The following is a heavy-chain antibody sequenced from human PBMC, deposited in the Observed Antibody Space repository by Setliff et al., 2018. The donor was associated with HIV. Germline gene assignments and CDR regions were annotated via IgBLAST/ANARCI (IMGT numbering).Heavy chain of an antibody. V-gene: IGHV1-2*02. CDR2: IIPDSGDT. Sequence: AASVKVSCKASGYTFTGYYLHWLRQAPGQGLEWMGYIIPDSGDTKYSQKFQGRVTMTRDTSITTAYMELSRLRSDDTAVYYCARVGGTYSYDTDGFFSFYFEIWGRGTLVTVSS. J-gene: IGHJ4*02. D-gene: IGHD3-22*01. CDR1: GYTFTGYY. CDR3: ARVGGTYSYDTDGFFSFYFEI.